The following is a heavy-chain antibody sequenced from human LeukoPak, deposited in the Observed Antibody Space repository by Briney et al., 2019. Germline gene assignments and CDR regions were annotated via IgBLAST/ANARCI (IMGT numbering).Heavy chain of an antibody. V-gene: IGHV3-23*01. CDR3: AKRSTMNWFDP. J-gene: IGHJ5*02. CDR2: ISGSGGST. Sequence: GSLRLSCAASGFTFSSYALSWVRQTPGRGLEWVSAISGSGGSTYYADSVKGRFTISRDNSKNTLYLQMNSLRAEDTAVYYCAKRSTMNWFDPWGQGTLVTVSS. CDR1: GFTFSSYA. D-gene: IGHD2-2*01.